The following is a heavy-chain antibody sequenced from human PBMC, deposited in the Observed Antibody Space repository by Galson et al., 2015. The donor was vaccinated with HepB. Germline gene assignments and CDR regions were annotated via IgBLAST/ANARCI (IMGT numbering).Heavy chain of an antibody. Sequence: SVKVSCKASGYTFTSYGISWVRQAPGQGLEWMGWISAYNGNTNYAQKLQGRVTMTTDTSTSTAYMELRSLRSDDTAVYYCARVDGYCSSTSCYRGLVLGWFDPWGQGTLVTVSS. CDR3: ARVDGYCSSTSCYRGLVLGWFDP. D-gene: IGHD2-2*02. CDR1: GYTFTSYG. CDR2: ISAYNGNT. V-gene: IGHV1-18*01. J-gene: IGHJ5*02.